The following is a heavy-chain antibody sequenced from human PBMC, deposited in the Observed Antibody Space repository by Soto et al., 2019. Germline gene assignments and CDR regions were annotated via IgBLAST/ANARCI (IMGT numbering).Heavy chain of an antibody. D-gene: IGHD2-15*01. Sequence: ASVKVSCKASGYTFTSYAMHWVRQAPGHRLEWMGWINAGNGNTKYSQKFQGRVTITRDTSASTAYMELSSLRSEDTAVYYCAREGTMHCSGGSCQNAFDIWGQGTMVTVSS. CDR3: AREGTMHCSGGSCQNAFDI. CDR1: GYTFTSYA. J-gene: IGHJ3*02. V-gene: IGHV1-3*01. CDR2: INAGNGNT.